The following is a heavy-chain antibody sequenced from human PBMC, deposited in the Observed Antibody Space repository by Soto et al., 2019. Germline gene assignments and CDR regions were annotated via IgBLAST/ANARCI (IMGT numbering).Heavy chain of an antibody. V-gene: IGHV1-2*02. CDR3: ARDKKDFWSGFFLDY. CDR2: INPNSGGT. J-gene: IGHJ4*02. Sequence: ASVKVSCKASGYTFTGYYMHWVRQAPGQGLEWMGWINPNSGGTNYAQKFQGRVTMTRDTSISTAYMKLSRLRSDDTAVYYCARDKKDFWSGFFLDYWGQGTLVTVSS. CDR1: GYTFTGYY. D-gene: IGHD3-3*01.